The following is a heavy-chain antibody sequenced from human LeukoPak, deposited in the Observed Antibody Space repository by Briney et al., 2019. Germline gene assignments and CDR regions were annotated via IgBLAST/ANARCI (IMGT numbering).Heavy chain of an antibody. J-gene: IGHJ4*02. D-gene: IGHD3-22*01. CDR2: IIPIFGTA. V-gene: IGHV1-69*13. CDR3: ARTTYYYDSSGYYLGY. Sequence: SVKVSCKASGGTFSSYAISWVRQAPGQGLEWMGGIIPIFGTANYAQKFQGRVTITADESTSTAYMELSSLRSEDAAVYYCARTTYYYDSSGYYLGYWGQGTLVTVSS. CDR1: GGTFSSYA.